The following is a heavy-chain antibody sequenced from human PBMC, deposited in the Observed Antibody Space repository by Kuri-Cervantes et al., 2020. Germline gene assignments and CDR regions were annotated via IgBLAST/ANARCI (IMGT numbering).Heavy chain of an antibody. CDR1: GFTFSSYA. J-gene: IGHJ6*02. D-gene: IGHD3-3*01. CDR2: ISYDGSNK. Sequence: GGSLRLSCAASGFTFSSYAMHWVRQAPGKGLEWVAVISYDGSNKYYADSVKGRFTISRDNSKNTLYLQMNSLRAEDTAVYYCARVDYDFWSGYPGYMDVWGQGTTVTVSS. CDR3: ARVDYDFWSGYPGYMDV. V-gene: IGHV3-30-3*01.